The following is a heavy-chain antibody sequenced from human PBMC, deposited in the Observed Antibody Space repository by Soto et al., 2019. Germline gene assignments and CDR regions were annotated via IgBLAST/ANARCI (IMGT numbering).Heavy chain of an antibody. J-gene: IGHJ4*02. V-gene: IGHV3-23*01. Sequence: EVQLLESGGGLVQPGGYLRLSCAVSGITFGSYAMSWFRQAPGKGLEWVSVITGSDDSTYYADSVKGRLTISRHNYKNTLYLQMNGLRADVTAVYYCAKVRPGVGATFVDYWCQGPLVTVSS. CDR1: GITFGSYA. D-gene: IGHD1-26*01. CDR2: ITGSDDST. CDR3: AKVRPGVGATFVDY.